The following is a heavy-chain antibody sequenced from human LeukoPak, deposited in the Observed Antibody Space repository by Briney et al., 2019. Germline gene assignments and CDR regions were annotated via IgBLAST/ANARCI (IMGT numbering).Heavy chain of an antibody. CDR2: ISGSGGST. CDR3: AKWGYYDILTGYDY. J-gene: IGHJ4*02. Sequence: PSETLSLTCAVYGGSFSGYYWSWVRQAPGKGLEWVSAISGSGGSTYYADSVKGRFTISRDNSKNTLYLQMNSLRAEDTAVYYCAKWGYYDILTGYDYWGQGTLVTVSS. D-gene: IGHD3-9*01. V-gene: IGHV3-23*01. CDR1: GGSFSGYY.